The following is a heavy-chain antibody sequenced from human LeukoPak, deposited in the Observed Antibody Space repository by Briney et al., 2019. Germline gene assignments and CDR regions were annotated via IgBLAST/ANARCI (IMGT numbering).Heavy chain of an antibody. V-gene: IGHV3-23*01. Sequence: GGSLRLSCAASGFTFSSNGMSWVRQAPGKGLEWVSSINGNGDRTYYAGSVKGRFTISRDNSKNTLYLQMNSLRAEDTAVYYCAKIGGSVVYWGQGTLVTVSS. J-gene: IGHJ4*02. CDR1: GFTFSSNG. D-gene: IGHD1-26*01. CDR2: INGNGDRT. CDR3: AKIGGSVVY.